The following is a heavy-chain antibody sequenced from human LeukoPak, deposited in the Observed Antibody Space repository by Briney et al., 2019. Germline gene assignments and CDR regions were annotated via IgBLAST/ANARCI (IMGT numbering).Heavy chain of an antibody. CDR2: IYYSGST. J-gene: IGHJ6*02. D-gene: IGHD4-17*01. Sequence: SETLSLTCTVSGGSISSYYWSWIRQPPGKGLEWIGYIYYSGSTNYNPSLKSRVTISVDTSKNQFSLKLSFVTAADTAVYYCARSYYGDYLYYYYGMDVWGQGTTVTVSS. CDR1: GGSISSYY. CDR3: ARSYYGDYLYYYYGMDV. V-gene: IGHV4-59*08.